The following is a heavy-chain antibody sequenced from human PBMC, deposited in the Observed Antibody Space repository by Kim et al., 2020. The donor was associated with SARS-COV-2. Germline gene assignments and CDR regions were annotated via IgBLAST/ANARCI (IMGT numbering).Heavy chain of an antibody. Sequence: GGSLRLSCAASGFTFSSYGMHWVRQAPGKGLEWVAVIWYDGSNKYYADSVKGRFTISRDNSKNTLYLQMNSLRAEDTAVYYCARDPVGWVAEAGTGFDYWGQGTLVTVSS. CDR3: ARDPVGWVAEAGTGFDY. J-gene: IGHJ4*02. CDR1: GFTFSSYG. V-gene: IGHV3-33*01. CDR2: IWYDGSNK. D-gene: IGHD6-13*01.